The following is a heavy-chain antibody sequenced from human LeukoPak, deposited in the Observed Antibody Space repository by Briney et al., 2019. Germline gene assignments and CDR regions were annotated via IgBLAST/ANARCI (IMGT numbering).Heavy chain of an antibody. V-gene: IGHV4-34*01. D-gene: IGHD6-13*01. CDR3: ARGLMGSSWSLYYYYYMGV. CDR2: INHSGST. Sequence: SETLSLTCAVYGGSFSGYYWSWIRQPPGKGLEWIGEINHSGSTNYNPSLKSRVTISVDTSKDQFSLKLSSVTAADTAVYYCARGLMGSSWSLYYYYYMGVWGKGTTVTVSS. J-gene: IGHJ6*03. CDR1: GGSFSGYY.